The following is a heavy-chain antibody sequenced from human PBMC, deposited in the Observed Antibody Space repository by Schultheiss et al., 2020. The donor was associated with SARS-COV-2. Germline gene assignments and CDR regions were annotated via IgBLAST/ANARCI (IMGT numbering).Heavy chain of an antibody. Sequence: GGSLRLSCAASGFTFDDYAMHWVRQAPGKGLEWVSAIGTAGDTYYPGSVKGRFTISRDNAKNSLYLQMNSLRAEDTAVYYCAKDVYDYVWGSYRDFDYWGQGTLVTVSS. V-gene: IGHV3-13*01. D-gene: IGHD3-16*02. CDR1: GFTFDDYA. J-gene: IGHJ4*02. CDR2: IGTAGDT. CDR3: AKDVYDYVWGSYRDFDY.